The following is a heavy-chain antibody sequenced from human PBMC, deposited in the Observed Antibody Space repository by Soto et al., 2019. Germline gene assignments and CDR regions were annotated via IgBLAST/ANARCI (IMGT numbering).Heavy chain of an antibody. Sequence: EVQLVESGGGLVQPGGSLRLSCAASKFTFSNYNMNWVRQAPGKGLEWVSYISSSESTIYYADSVKDRFVIYRDNAENSLYLQMNSLREEDTAVYYCAGGDSSGWDFGYWGQGTLVTVSS. D-gene: IGHD6-19*01. V-gene: IGHV3-48*02. CDR2: ISSSESTI. CDR3: AGGDSSGWDFGY. CDR1: KFTFSNYN. J-gene: IGHJ4*02.